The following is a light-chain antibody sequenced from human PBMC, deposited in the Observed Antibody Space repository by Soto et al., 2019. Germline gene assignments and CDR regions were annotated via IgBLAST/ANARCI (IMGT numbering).Light chain of an antibody. Sequence: EIVLTQYPATLSLSPGERATLSCRASQSVSSYLAWYQHKPGQAPRLLIYSASRRATGFPARFSGSGSGPDLTFAFSLLQSEDFAVYYSQQYNNWPWTLGQGTKVDIK. J-gene: IGKJ1*01. CDR3: QQYNNWPWT. CDR1: QSVSSY. CDR2: SAS. V-gene: IGKV3-15*01.